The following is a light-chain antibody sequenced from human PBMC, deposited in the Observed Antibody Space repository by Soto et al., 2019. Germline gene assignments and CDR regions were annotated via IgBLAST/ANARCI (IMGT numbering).Light chain of an antibody. J-gene: IGKJ1*01. Sequence: EIVLTQSPGTLSLSPGERATLSCRAGQSASSRYLAWYQQKPGQAPRLLIYGASSRATGIPDRFSGRGSGTDLTLTISSLEPEDFAVYYCQQYGSSPWTFGQGTKVEIK. CDR3: QQYGSSPWT. CDR1: QSASSRY. V-gene: IGKV3-20*01. CDR2: GAS.